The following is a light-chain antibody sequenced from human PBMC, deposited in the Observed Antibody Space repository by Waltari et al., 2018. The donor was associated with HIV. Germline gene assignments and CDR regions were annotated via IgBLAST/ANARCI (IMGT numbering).Light chain of an antibody. CDR1: ISDIGSYNL. Sequence: QSALTQPASVSGSPGQSITISCTGTISDIGSYNLVSWYQQYPGRAPKLRIYEVSKRPSGVSDRFSGSNAGNSASLTGAGLKVEDEAYYYCCSDAGGRVFVLFGGGTRLTV. CDR2: EVS. J-gene: IGLJ2*01. CDR3: CSDAGGRVFVL. V-gene: IGLV2-23*02.